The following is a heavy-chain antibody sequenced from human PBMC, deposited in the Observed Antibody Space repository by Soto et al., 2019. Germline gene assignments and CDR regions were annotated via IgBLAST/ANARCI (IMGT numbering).Heavy chain of an antibody. CDR2: IKQDGSEK. D-gene: IGHD6-13*01. V-gene: IGHV3-7*03. J-gene: IGHJ6*02. CDR3: ARDIGASSSNYYYYGMDV. Sequence: LRLSCAASGFTFSSYWMSWVRQAPGKGLEWVANIKQDGSEKYYVDSVKGRFTISRDNAKNSLYLQMNSLRAEDTAVYYCARDIGASSSNYYYYGMDVWGQGTTVTVSS. CDR1: GFTFSSYW.